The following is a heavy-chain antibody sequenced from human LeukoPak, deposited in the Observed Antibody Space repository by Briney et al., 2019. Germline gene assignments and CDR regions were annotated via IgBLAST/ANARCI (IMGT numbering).Heavy chain of an antibody. D-gene: IGHD4-17*01. V-gene: IGHV4-31*03. CDR3: ARAVTTGYFDY. CDR1: GGSISSSSYY. CDR2: IYYSGST. J-gene: IGHJ4*02. Sequence: PSETLSLTCTVSGGSISSSSYYWGWIRQHPGKGLEWIGYIYYSGSTYYNPSLKSRVTISVDTSKNQFSLKLSSVTAADTAVYYCARAVTTGYFDYWGQGTLVTVSS.